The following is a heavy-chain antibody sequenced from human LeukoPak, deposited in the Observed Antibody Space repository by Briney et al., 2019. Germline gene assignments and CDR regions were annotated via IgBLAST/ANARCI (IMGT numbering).Heavy chain of an antibody. CDR2: INPNSGGT. J-gene: IGHJ2*01. CDR1: GYTFIDYY. CDR3: AKNMGYGDYWYFDL. V-gene: IGHV1-2*02. D-gene: IGHD4-17*01. Sequence: ASVKVSCKASGYTFIDYYIHWVRQAPGEGLEWMGWINPNSGGTNYAQKFQGRVTMTRDTSISTAYMDLSTLNSDDTAVYYCAKNMGYGDYWYFDLWGRGTLVTVPS.